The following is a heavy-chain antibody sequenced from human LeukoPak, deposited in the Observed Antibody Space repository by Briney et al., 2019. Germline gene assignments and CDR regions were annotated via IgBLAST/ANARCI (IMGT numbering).Heavy chain of an antibody. CDR3: AKDRLVVPVAIMLDY. J-gene: IGHJ4*02. CDR1: GFTFSSYA. Sequence: GGSLRLSCAASGFTFSSYAMSWVRQAPGKGLEWVSAISGSGGSTYYADSVKGRFTISRDNSKNTLYLQMNSLRAEDTAVYYCAKDRLVVPVAIMLDYWGQGTLVTVSS. CDR2: ISGSGGST. D-gene: IGHD2-2*01. V-gene: IGHV3-23*01.